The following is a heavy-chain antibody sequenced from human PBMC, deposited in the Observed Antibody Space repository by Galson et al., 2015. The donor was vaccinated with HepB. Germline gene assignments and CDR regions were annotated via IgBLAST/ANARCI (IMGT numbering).Heavy chain of an antibody. V-gene: IGHV3-30*04. D-gene: IGHD3-10*01. CDR3: AKDPDYYGAGSYSYHGMDV. Sequence: SLRLSCAASSFTFNFFAINWVRQAPGKGLEWVAVISHDGSDTYYADSVKGRFTISRDDSKSTLYLQMNSLRVEDTAVYYCAKDPDYYGAGSYSYHGMDVWGQGTTVTVSS. CDR1: SFTFNFFA. J-gene: IGHJ6*02. CDR2: ISHDGSDT.